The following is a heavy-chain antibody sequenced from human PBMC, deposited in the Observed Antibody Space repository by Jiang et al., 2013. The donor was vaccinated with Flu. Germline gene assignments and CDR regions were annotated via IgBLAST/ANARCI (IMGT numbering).Heavy chain of an antibody. CDR2: IYYSGST. CDR3: ARDKGGYPDY. J-gene: IGHJ4*02. D-gene: IGHD6-13*01. V-gene: IGHV4-61*01. CDR1: GGSVSSGSYY. Sequence: LLKPSETLSLTCTVSGGSVSSGSYYWSWIRQPPGKGLEWIGYIYYSGSTNYNPSLKSRVTISVDTSKNQFSLKLSSVTAADTAVYYCARDKGGYPDYWGQGTLVTVSS.